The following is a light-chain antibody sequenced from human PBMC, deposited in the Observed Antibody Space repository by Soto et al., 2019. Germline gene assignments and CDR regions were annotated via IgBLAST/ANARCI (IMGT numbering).Light chain of an antibody. CDR1: SSNIGAGYD. CDR2: SSV. Sequence: SVLTQPPSVSGAPGQGVIISCTGSSSNIGAGYDVHWYQQLPRTAPKLLIYSSVNRPSGVPDRFSASKSGTSASLAITGLRPEDEADYYCQSYDSRLNGYVFGTGTKVTVL. V-gene: IGLV1-40*01. CDR3: QSYDSRLNGYV. J-gene: IGLJ1*01.